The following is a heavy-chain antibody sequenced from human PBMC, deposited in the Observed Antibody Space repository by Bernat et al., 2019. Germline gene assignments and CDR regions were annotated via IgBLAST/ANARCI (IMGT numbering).Heavy chain of an antibody. V-gene: IGHV4-34*02. Sequence: QVQLQQWGAGLLKPSETLSLTCAVSDGAFSTYYWGWIRQPPGKGLEWIGEINHSGSTNYNPSLKSRVTMSVGTSRIRFSLKLSSVTAADSAIYFCARGGVDNSNYVGLFDSWGQVTLLTVSS. CDR1: DGAFSTYY. CDR2: INHSGST. CDR3: ARGGVDNSNYVGLFDS. J-gene: IGHJ4*02. D-gene: IGHD4-4*01.